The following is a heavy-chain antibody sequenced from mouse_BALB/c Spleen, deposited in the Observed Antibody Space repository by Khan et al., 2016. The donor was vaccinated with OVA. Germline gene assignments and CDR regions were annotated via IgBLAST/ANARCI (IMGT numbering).Heavy chain of an antibody. CDR2: INPSNDHT. CDR3: VRGVAYQRSDGWFAY. V-gene: IGHV1-4*01. J-gene: IGHJ3*01. Sequence: QVHLKQTWAELARPEASLKMSCKTSGYNFTSYTIHWVRQRPGLTLEWIGHINPSNDHTNYNQKFKDNAQLIVDKSSSTAYMQQNSLTSEDSGVYFWVRGVAYQRSDGWFAYWGQGTLVTVSA. CDR1: GYNFTSYT. D-gene: IGHD2-14*01.